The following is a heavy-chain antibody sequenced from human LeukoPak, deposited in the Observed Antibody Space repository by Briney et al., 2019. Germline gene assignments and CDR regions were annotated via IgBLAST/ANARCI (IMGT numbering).Heavy chain of an antibody. CDR1: GGSLSTYY. J-gene: IGHJ4*02. CDR3: ARGGDSSGRSTRSNDY. CDR2: IYYSGST. D-gene: IGHD6-19*01. V-gene: IGHV4-59*12. Sequence: SETLSLTCTVSGGSLSTYYWSWIRQPPGKGLERIGYIYYSGSTNYNPSLKSRVIISVDTSKNQFSLKLSSVTAADTAVYYCARGGDSSGRSTRSNDYWGQGTLVTVSS.